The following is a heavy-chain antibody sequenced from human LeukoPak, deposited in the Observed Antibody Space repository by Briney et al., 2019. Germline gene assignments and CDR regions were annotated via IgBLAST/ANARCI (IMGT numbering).Heavy chain of an antibody. CDR3: ALRGRYSGYSYYYYGMDV. Sequence: SETLSLTCAVYGGSFSGYYWSWIRQPPGKGLEWIGEINHSGSTNYNPSLKGRVTISVDTSKNQFSLKLSSVTAADTAVYYCALRGRYSGYSYYYYGMDVWGKGTTVTVSS. CDR1: GGSFSGYY. CDR2: INHSGST. D-gene: IGHD5-12*01. V-gene: IGHV4-34*01. J-gene: IGHJ6*04.